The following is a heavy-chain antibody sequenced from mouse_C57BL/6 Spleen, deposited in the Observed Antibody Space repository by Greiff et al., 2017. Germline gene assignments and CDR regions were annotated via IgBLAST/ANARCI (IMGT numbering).Heavy chain of an antibody. CDR3: AREEVVTTGYYFDY. D-gene: IGHD2-2*01. CDR1: GYAFSSYW. CDR2: IYPGDGDT. Sequence: VQLQQSGAELVKPGASVKISCKASGYAFSSYWMNWVKHRPGKGLEWIGQIYPGDGDTNYNGKFKGKATLTADKSSSTAYMQLSSLTSEDSAVYFCAREEVVTTGYYFDYWGQGTTLTVSS. V-gene: IGHV1-80*01. J-gene: IGHJ2*01.